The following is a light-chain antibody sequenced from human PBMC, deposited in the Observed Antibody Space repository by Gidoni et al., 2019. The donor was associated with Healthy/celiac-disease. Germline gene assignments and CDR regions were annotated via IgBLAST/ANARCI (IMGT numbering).Light chain of an antibody. J-gene: IGKJ4*01. CDR3: QQYDSSRGT. CDR1: QNVSSSY. V-gene: IGKV3-20*01. CDR2: GAS. Sequence: DIVLTQSPVTLSLSPGERATLSCRVSQNVSSSYLAWYQQKPGQAPRLLIYGASSRATGIPDRFSGSGSGTDFTLTISRLEPEDFAVYYCQQYDSSRGTFGEGTKVEIK.